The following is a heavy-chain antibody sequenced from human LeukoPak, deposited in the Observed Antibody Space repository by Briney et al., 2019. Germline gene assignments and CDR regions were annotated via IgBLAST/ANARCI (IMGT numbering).Heavy chain of an antibody. CDR1: GFTFSSNS. J-gene: IGHJ4*02. CDR3: TRVGYIDEGIDY. D-gene: IGHD5-24*01. Sequence: GGSLRLSCAVSGFTFSSNSMNWVRQAPGKGLEWVSSISSSSSYIYYADSVKGRFTISRDSAKNSLYLQMNSLRAEDTAIYYCTRVGYIDEGIDYWGQGTLVTVSS. CDR2: ISSSSSYI. V-gene: IGHV3-21*01.